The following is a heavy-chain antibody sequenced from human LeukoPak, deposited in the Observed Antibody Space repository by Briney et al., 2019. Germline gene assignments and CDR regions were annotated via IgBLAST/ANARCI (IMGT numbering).Heavy chain of an antibody. CDR2: IGIDSGNT. Sequence: GGSLRLSCAASGFTFSDYSMNWVRQAPGKGLEWISYIGIDSGNTNYADSVKGRFTISGDKAKNSLYLQMDSLRVEGTAVYYCARDYKYAFDNWGQGTLVTVSS. CDR1: GFTFSDYS. J-gene: IGHJ4*02. D-gene: IGHD5-24*01. V-gene: IGHV3-48*01. CDR3: ARDYKYAFDN.